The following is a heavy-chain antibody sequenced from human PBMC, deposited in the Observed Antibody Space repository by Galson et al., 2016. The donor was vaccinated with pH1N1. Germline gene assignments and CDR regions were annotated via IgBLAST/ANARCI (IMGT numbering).Heavy chain of an antibody. CDR2: IYWDDDK. V-gene: IGHV2-5*02. CDR1: GFSLSTRGVG. Sequence: PALVKPPQTLTLTCTFSGFSLSTRGVGVGWIRQPPGKALEWLALIYWDDDKRYSPSLETRLTINKDTSKNQVVLMMTNMDPVDTATYYCAHREVMITNAFDFWGQGTMVTVSS. D-gene: IGHD3-16*01. CDR3: AHREVMITNAFDF. J-gene: IGHJ3*01.